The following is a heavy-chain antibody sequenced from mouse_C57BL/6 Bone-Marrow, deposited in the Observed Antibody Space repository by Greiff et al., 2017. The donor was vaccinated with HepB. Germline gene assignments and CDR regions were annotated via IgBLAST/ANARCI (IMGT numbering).Heavy chain of an antibody. J-gene: IGHJ4*01. D-gene: IGHD3-2*02. V-gene: IGHV1-66*01. Sequence: QVQLKESGPELVKPGASVKISCKASGYSFTSYYIHWVKQRPGQGLEWIGWIYPGRGNTKYNEKFKGKATLTADTNSSAAYMQLSSLTSEDSAVYYCARRQLRHRRVAMDYWGQGTSVTVSS. CDR2: IYPGRGNT. CDR1: GYSFTSYY. CDR3: ARRQLRHRRVAMDY.